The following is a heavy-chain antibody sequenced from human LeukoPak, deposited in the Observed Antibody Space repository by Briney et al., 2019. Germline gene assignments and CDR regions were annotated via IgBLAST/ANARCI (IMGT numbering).Heavy chain of an antibody. CDR3: ARTRESSGRRFDY. CDR1: GGSFSGYY. CDR2: IGGSGGST. Sequence: PSETLSLTCAVYGGSFSGYYWSWVRQAPGKGLEWVSGIGGSGGSTYYADSVKGRFTISRDNSKNTLYLEMNRLRDEDTALYYCARTRESSGRRFDYWGQGTLVTVSS. D-gene: IGHD6-19*01. V-gene: IGHV3-23*01. J-gene: IGHJ4*02.